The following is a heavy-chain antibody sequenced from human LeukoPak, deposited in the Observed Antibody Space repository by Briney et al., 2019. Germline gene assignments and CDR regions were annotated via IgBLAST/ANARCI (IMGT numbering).Heavy chain of an antibody. CDR2: IRGSGGST. J-gene: IGHJ4*02. CDR1: GFTFRSYA. V-gene: IGHV3-23*01. CDR3: GREYASSGYCDS. Sequence: GGSLRLSCAASGFTFRSYAMSWVRQAPGKGLEWVSAIRGSGGSTYYAGSVKGRFTISRDNSKNTLYLQMNSLRAEDTAVYYCGREYASSGYCDSWGQGTLVTVSS. D-gene: IGHD3-22*01.